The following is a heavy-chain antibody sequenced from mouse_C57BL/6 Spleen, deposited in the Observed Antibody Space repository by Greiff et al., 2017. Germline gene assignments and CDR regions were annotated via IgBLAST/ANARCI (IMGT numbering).Heavy chain of an antibody. V-gene: IGHV1-64*01. CDR2: IHPNSGST. D-gene: IGHD2-5*01. CDR3: ARKVYYSNYTGCDY. CDR1: GYTFTSYW. J-gene: IGHJ2*01. Sequence: VQLQQPGAELVKPGASVKLSCKASGYTFTSYWMHWVKQRPGQGLEWIGMIHPNSGSTNYNEKFKSKATLTVDKSSSTAYMQLSSLTSEDSAVYYSARKVYYSNYTGCDYWGQGTTLTVSS.